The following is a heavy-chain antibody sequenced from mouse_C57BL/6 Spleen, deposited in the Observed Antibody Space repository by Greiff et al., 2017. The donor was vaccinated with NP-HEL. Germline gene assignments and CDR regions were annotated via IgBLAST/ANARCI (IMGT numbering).Heavy chain of an antibody. CDR2: ISDGGSYT. D-gene: IGHD1-1*01. J-gene: IGHJ1*03. CDR3: AREDFPDCYGSSYNNWYFGV. Sequence: EVTLVESGGGLVKPGGSLKLSCAASGFTFSSYAMSWVRQTPEKRLEWVATISDGGSYTYYPDNVKGRFTISRDNAKNTLYLQMSHLKSEDTAMYDCAREDFPDCYGSSYNNWYFGVWGTGTTVTVSS. CDR1: GFTFSSYA. V-gene: IGHV5-4*01.